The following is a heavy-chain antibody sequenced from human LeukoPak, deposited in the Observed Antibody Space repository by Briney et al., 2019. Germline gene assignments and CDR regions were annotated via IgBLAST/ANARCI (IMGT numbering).Heavy chain of an antibody. CDR2: INHSGST. D-gene: IGHD2-2*02. CDR3: ARGDCSSTSCYTFDY. CDR1: GGSFSGYY. Sequence: SETLSLTCAVYGGSFSGYYWSWIRQPPGKGLEWIGEINHSGSTNYNPSLKSRVTISVDTSKNQFSLKLSSVTAADTAVYYCARGDCSSTSCYTFDYWSQGTLVTVSS. V-gene: IGHV4-34*01. J-gene: IGHJ4*02.